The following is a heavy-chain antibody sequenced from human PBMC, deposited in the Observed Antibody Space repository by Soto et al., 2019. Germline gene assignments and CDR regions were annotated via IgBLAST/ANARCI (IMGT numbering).Heavy chain of an antibody. Sequence: SETLSLTCAVYGGSFSGYYWSWIRQPPGKGLEWIGEINHSGSTNYNPSLKSRVTISVDTSKNQFSLKLSSVTAADTAVYYCARGHTRMVRGGAGYWGQGTLVTVSS. CDR1: GGSFSGYY. D-gene: IGHD3-10*01. CDR3: ARGHTRMVRGGAGY. V-gene: IGHV4-34*01. CDR2: INHSGST. J-gene: IGHJ4*02.